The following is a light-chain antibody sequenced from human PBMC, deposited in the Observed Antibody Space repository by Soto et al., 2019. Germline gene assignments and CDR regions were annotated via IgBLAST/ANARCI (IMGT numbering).Light chain of an antibody. CDR2: DAV. CDR1: QSVTGTN. Sequence: IVLMQSPVTLSLSPGEGATLSCRASQSVTGTNLAWYQQRAGQAPRLLIYDAVRRATGIPDRFSGSGSGTDFTLTISRLEPEDFAVYYCHQYGSSLGTFGQGTKVDIK. V-gene: IGKV3-20*01. J-gene: IGKJ2*01. CDR3: HQYGSSLGT.